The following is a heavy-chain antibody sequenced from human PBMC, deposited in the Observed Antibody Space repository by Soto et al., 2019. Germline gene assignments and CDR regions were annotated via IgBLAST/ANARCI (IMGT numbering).Heavy chain of an antibody. Sequence: QLQLQESGPGLVKPSETLSLTCTVSGGSISSGSYYWDWIRQPPGKGLEWIGSIYYSGSTYYNPSLKSRVTISVDTSKNQFSLKLSSVTAADTAVYYCARHEEAAASDWFDPWGQGTLVTVSS. CDR3: ARHEEAAASDWFDP. V-gene: IGHV4-39*01. D-gene: IGHD2-15*01. CDR1: GGSISSGSYY. J-gene: IGHJ5*02. CDR2: IYYSGST.